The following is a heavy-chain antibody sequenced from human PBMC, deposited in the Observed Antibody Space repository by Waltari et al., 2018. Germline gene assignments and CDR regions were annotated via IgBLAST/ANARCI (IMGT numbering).Heavy chain of an antibody. Sequence: QVQLVQSGAEVKKPGASVKVSCKASGYTFTGYYMHWVRQAPGQGLEWMGRINPNSGGTNYAQKFQGRVTMTRNTSISTAYMELSSLRSEDTAVYYCARRIAVAGEDYDYWGQGTLVTVSS. J-gene: IGHJ4*02. V-gene: IGHV1-2*06. CDR1: GYTFTGYY. CDR3: ARRIAVAGEDYDY. D-gene: IGHD6-19*01. CDR2: INPNSGGT.